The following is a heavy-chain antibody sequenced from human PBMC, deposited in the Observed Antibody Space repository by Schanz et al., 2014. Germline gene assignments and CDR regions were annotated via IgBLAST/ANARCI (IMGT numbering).Heavy chain of an antibody. V-gene: IGHV3-74*02. J-gene: IGHJ3*02. D-gene: IGHD4-17*01. CDR2: INSVGSNT. CDR3: ARKMKLGVYGGKGHDSLDI. CDR1: GFTFSSHW. Sequence: DVQLLESGGGLVQPGGSLRLSCAASGFTFSSHWMHWVRQDPGKGLVWVARINSVGSNTDYADSVTGRFTISRDNAKNTLYLQMNTLRAEDTAVYYCARKMKLGVYGGKGHDSLDIWGQGTMVNGSS.